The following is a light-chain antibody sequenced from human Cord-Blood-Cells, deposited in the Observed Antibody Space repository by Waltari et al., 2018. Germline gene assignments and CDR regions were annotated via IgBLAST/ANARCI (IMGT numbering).Light chain of an antibody. CDR1: QSISSY. J-gene: IGKJ1*01. V-gene: IGKV1-39*01. CDR2: DAS. CDR3: QQSCSTPPWT. Sequence: DIQMTQSPSSLSASVGDRVTITCRASQSISSYLNWYQQKPGKAPKHLIYDASSLLSGGPSRCSSSGSWTDFSLTIISLQPEDFATSYCQQSCSTPPWTFGQGTKVEIK.